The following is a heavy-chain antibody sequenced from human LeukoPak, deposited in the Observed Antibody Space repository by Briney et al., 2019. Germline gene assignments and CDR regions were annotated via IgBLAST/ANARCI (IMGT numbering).Heavy chain of an antibody. CDR3: ARDDNWNSPRYYFDY. CDR1: GFTFSGYG. D-gene: IGHD1-7*01. Sequence: GGSLRLSCAASGFTFSGYGMHWVRQAPGKGLEWVAVIWYDGSNKYYADSVKGRFTISRDNSKNTLYLQMNSLRAEDTAVYYCARDDNWNSPRYYFDYWGQGTLVTVSS. V-gene: IGHV3-33*01. J-gene: IGHJ4*02. CDR2: IWYDGSNK.